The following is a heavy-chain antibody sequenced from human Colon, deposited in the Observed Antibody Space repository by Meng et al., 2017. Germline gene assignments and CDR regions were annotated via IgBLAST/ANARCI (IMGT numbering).Heavy chain of an antibody. CDR2: IYYSGST. J-gene: IGHJ5*02. Sequence: QVQLQESGPGLVRPSETLSLTCNVSGGSISSGDYSWSWIRQPPGKGLEWIGYIYYSGSTYSNASLKSRVTISIDRSKNQFSLKLSSVTAADTAVYYCARDRKHYGERGWFDPWGQGTLVTVSS. V-gene: IGHV4-30-4*01. CDR1: GGSISSGDYS. D-gene: IGHD4-17*01. CDR3: ARDRKHYGERGWFDP.